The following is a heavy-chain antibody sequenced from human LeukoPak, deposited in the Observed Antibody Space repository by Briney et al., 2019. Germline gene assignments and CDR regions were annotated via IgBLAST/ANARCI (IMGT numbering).Heavy chain of an antibody. J-gene: IGHJ4*02. CDR2: INTNNGDS. Sequence: GATVKVSCKASGYSFTGYHIHWVRQGPGQGLEWMGCINTNNGDSIYAKKFKGRVTMTRDTSITTAYMEVASLRSDDTAVYYCARVQGYCSDGRCLFWGQGTPVTVSS. D-gene: IGHD2-15*01. CDR1: GYSFTGYH. CDR3: ARVQGYCSDGRCLF. V-gene: IGHV1-2*02.